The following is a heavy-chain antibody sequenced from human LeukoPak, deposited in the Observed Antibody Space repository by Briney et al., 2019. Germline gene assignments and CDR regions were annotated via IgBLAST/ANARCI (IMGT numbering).Heavy chain of an antibody. CDR3: ARINCSGGSCYPWDAFDI. Sequence: SVKVSCKASGGTFSSYAISWVRQAPGQGLEWMGRIIPILGIANYAQKFRGGVAITADKSTSTAYMELSSLRSEDTAVYYCARINCSGGSCYPWDAFDIWGQGTMVTVSS. V-gene: IGHV1-69*04. D-gene: IGHD2-15*01. CDR2: IIPILGIA. J-gene: IGHJ3*02. CDR1: GGTFSSYA.